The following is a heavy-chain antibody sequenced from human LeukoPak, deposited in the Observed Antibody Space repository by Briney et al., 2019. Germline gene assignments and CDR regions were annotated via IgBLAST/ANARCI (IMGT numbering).Heavy chain of an antibody. V-gene: IGHV4-4*07. CDR3: ARHFLATTPFAY. D-gene: IGHD5-24*01. CDR1: GGSISSYY. J-gene: IGHJ4*02. Sequence: SETLSLTCTVSGGSISSYYWSWIRQPAGKGLEWIGRIYTSGNTDYNPSLKSRVTMSVDTSKNQFSLKLDSVTAADTAVYYCARHFLATTPFAYWGQGTLVTVSS. CDR2: IYTSGNT.